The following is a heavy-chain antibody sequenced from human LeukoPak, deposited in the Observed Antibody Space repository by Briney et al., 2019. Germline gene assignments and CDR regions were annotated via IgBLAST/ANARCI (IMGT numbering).Heavy chain of an antibody. Sequence: PSETLSLTCTVSGGSISSSSYYLGWIRQPPGKGLEWIGSIYYSGSTYYNPSLKSRVTISVDTSKNQFSLKLSSVTAADTAVYYCAKGVDIWFGEYNWFDPWGQGTLVTVSS. CDR1: GGSISSSSYY. J-gene: IGHJ5*02. CDR2: IYYSGST. V-gene: IGHV4-39*07. D-gene: IGHD3-10*01. CDR3: AKGVDIWFGEYNWFDP.